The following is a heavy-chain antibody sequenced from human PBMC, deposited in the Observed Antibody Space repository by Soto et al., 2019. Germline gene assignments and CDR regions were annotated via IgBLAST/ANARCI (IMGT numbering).Heavy chain of an antibody. CDR3: AGQTFTIAAASYGRSNWFDP. CDR2: IYFTGNT. J-gene: IGHJ5*02. D-gene: IGHD6-25*01. Sequence: LSLTCTVSGGSITSSSHFWGWVRQPPGKGLGWIGTIYFTGNTYYTPSLKSRLTMSIDTSKNEFSLRLNSVTAADTAVYYCAGQTFTIAAASYGRSNWFDPWGPGTLVTVSS. V-gene: IGHV4-39*01. CDR1: GGSITSSSHF.